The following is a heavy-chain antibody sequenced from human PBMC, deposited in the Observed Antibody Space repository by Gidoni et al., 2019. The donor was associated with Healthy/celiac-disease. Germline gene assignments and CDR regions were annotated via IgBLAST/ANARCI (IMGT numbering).Heavy chain of an antibody. CDR2: ISSSSSTI. CDR3: ARGTIQWLVAPFMDV. J-gene: IGHJ6*02. V-gene: IGHV3-48*01. CDR1: GFTFSSYS. Sequence: EVQLVESGGGLVQPGGSLRLSCAASGFTFSSYSMNWVRQAPGKGLEWVSYISSSSSTIYYADSVKGRFTISRDNAKNSLYLQMNSLRAEDTAVYYCARGTIQWLVAPFMDVWGQGTTVTVSS. D-gene: IGHD6-19*01.